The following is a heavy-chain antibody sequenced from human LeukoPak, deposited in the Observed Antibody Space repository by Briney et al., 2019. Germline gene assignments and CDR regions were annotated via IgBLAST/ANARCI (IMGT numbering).Heavy chain of an antibody. V-gene: IGHV1-18*01. J-gene: IGHJ4*02. CDR2: ISAYDGIP. CDR1: GYTFTAYG. CDR3: GRRSSGWYIDY. D-gene: IGHD6-19*01. Sequence: GASVKVSCKASGYTFTAYGISWVRQAPGQGLEWMGWISAYDGIPKYTQKFQGRVAMTTDTSTSTAYMDLGSLTSDDTAVYYCGRRSSGWYIDYWGQGTVVTVSS.